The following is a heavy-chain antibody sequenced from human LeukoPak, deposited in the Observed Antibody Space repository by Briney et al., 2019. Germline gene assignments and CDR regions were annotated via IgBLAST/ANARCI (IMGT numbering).Heavy chain of an antibody. CDR3: ARVWFGELLSGYYYYYMDV. V-gene: IGHV1-18*01. CDR1: GYTFTSYG. J-gene: IGHJ6*03. Sequence: AAVKVSCKASGYTFTSYGISWVRQAPGQGLEWMGWISAYNGNTNYAQKLQGRVTMTTDTSTSTAYMELRSLRSDDTAVYYCARVWFGELLSGYYYYYMDVWGKGTTVTVSS. CDR2: ISAYNGNT. D-gene: IGHD3-10*01.